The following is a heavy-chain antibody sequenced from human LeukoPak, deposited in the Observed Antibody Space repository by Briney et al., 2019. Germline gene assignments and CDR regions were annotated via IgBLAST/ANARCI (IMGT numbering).Heavy chain of an antibody. Sequence: QPGRSLRLSCAASGFTFDDYAMHWVRQAPGKGLEWVSGISWNSGSIGYADSVKGRFTISRDNAKNSLYLQMNSLRAEDTALYYCAKDTQPITMTHAFDIWGQGTMVTVSS. V-gene: IGHV3-9*01. CDR1: GFTFDDYA. J-gene: IGHJ3*02. CDR2: ISWNSGSI. D-gene: IGHD3-22*01. CDR3: AKDTQPITMTHAFDI.